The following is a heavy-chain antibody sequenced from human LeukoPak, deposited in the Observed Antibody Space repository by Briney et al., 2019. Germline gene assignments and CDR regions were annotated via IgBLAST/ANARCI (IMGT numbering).Heavy chain of an antibody. CDR2: IYYTGTT. V-gene: IGHV4-59*01. D-gene: IGHD5-24*01. J-gene: IGHJ6*03. CDR1: GASINSYF. CDR3: ARSRGGGYNYFYMDV. Sequence: SETLSLTCSVSGASINSYFWNWVRKAPGKGLEWLGYIYYTGTTDYNPSLKGRVTMSVDMSKNQYSLNLRSVTAADTAVYYCARSRGGGYNYFYMDVWGKGTTVTVSS.